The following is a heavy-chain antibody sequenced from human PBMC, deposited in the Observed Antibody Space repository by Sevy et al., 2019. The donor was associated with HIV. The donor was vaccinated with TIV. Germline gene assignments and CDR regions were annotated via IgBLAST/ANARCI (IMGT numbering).Heavy chain of an antibody. V-gene: IGHV3-11*01. CDR2: ISSGGTII. CDR3: ARARYNYGSFYFDY. J-gene: IGHJ4*02. CDR1: GFTFSDSY. Sequence: PGGSLRLSCAASGFTFSDSYMSWFRQAPGKGLEWVSYISSGGTIIYYADSVKGRFTISRDNAKNSLYLQMNSLIAEDTAVYYCARARYNYGSFYFDYWGQGTLVTVSS. D-gene: IGHD5-18*01.